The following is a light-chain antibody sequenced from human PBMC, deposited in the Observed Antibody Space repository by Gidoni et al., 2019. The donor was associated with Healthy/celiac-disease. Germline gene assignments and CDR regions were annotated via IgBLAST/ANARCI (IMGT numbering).Light chain of an antibody. CDR1: ALPKQY. V-gene: IGLV3-25*03. CDR3: QSADSSGTYHV. J-gene: IGLJ1*01. CDR2: KDS. Sequence: SYELTQPPSVSVSPGQPARITCSGDALPKQYAYWYQQKPGQAPVLVIYKDSERPSGIPERFSGSSSGTTVTLTISGVQAEDEADYYCQSADSSGTYHVFGTGTKVTVL.